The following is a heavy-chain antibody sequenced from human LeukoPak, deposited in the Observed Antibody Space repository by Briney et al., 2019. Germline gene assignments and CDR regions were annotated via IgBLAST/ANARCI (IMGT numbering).Heavy chain of an antibody. V-gene: IGHV1-8*03. CDR1: GYTFTRYD. J-gene: IGHJ6*02. CDR2: VNLKSGNT. D-gene: IGHD3-10*01. Sequence: ASVKVSCKASGYTFTRYDINWVRQATGQGLEWMGWVNLKSGNTGSAQKFQGRVTITRDTSINTAYMELSSLRPEDTAVYYCARDRAYGSGSYYDGMDVWGQGTTVTVSS. CDR3: ARDRAYGSGSYYDGMDV.